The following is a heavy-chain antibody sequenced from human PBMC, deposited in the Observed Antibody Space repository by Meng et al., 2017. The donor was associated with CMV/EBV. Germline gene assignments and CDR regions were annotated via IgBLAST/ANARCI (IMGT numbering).Heavy chain of an antibody. CDR2: ISGSGGST. J-gene: IGHJ3*02. V-gene: IGHV3-23*01. Sequence: GGSLRLSCTVSGGSISSYYWSWIRQPPGKGLEWVSAISGSGGSTYYADSVKGRFTISRDNSKNTLYLQMNSLRAEDTAVYYCAKEHWGSSGYYSGDAFDIWGQGTMVTVSS. CDR1: GGSISSYY. CDR3: AKEHWGSSGYYSGDAFDI. D-gene: IGHD3-22*01.